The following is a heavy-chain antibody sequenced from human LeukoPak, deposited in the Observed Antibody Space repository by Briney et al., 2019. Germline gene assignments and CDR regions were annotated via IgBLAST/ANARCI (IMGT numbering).Heavy chain of an antibody. D-gene: IGHD2-2*02. Sequence: GSVKVSCKASGGTFSSYAMSWVRQAPGKGLEWVSAISGSGGSTYYADSVKGRFTISRDNSKNTLYLQMNSLRAEDTAVYYCAKRPYCCSTSCHTGGWGQGTLVTVSS. V-gene: IGHV3-23*01. J-gene: IGHJ4*02. CDR3: AKRPYCCSTSCHTGG. CDR2: ISGSGGST. CDR1: GGTFSSYA.